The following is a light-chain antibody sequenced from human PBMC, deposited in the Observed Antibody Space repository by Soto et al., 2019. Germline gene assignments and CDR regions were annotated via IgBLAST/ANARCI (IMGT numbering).Light chain of an antibody. Sequence: VITQTPLSLSVAPLHPSSISCKCSQSLLHITGETFLFWYLQKPGQSPQLLIYEVSTRVSGVPDRFSGSESGTEFILTISGLQPDDFATYYCQQYHGYSLTFGQGTKVDIK. CDR1: QSLLHITGETF. CDR2: EVS. J-gene: IGKJ1*01. V-gene: IGKV2-29*03. CDR3: QQYHGYSLT.